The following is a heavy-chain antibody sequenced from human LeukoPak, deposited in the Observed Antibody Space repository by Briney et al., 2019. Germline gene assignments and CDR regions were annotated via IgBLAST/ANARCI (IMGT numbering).Heavy chain of an antibody. V-gene: IGHV3-21*01. D-gene: IGHD5-12*01. CDR2: ISSSSSYI. Sequence: PGGSLRLSCAASGFTFSSYSRNWVRQAPGKGLEWVSSISSSSSYIYYADSVKGRFTISRDNAKNSLYLQMNSLRAEDTAVYYCARGNIVATIMAFDYWGQGTLVTVSS. J-gene: IGHJ4*02. CDR1: GFTFSSYS. CDR3: ARGNIVATIMAFDY.